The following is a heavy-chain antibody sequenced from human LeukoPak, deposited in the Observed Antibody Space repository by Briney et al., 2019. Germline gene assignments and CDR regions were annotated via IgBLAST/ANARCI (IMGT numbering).Heavy chain of an antibody. D-gene: IGHD2-2*02. CDR2: IIPIFATA. Sequence: SVKVSCKASRGTFTNYAISWVRQAPGQGLEWMGGIIPIFATANYAQKFQGRVTITADESTSTAYMELSSPRSEDTAVYYCARDRPGRYCSTTSCFTASPFAPWGQGTLVTVSS. CDR3: ARDRPGRYCSTTSCFTASPFAP. CDR1: RGTFTNYA. J-gene: IGHJ5*02. V-gene: IGHV1-69*13.